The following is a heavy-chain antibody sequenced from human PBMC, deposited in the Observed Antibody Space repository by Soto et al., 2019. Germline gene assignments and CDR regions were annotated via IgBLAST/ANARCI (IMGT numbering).Heavy chain of an antibody. V-gene: IGHV5-10-1*01. CDR1: GYSFTSYW. CDR2: IDPSDSYT. Sequence: LKISCKGSGYSFTSYWISWVRQMPGKGLEWMGRIDPSDSYTNYSPSFQGHVTISADKSISTAYLQWSSLKASDTAMYYCARHAGDYYYYGMDVWGQGTTVTVSS. CDR3: ARHAGDYYYYGMDV. J-gene: IGHJ6*02. D-gene: IGHD2-2*01.